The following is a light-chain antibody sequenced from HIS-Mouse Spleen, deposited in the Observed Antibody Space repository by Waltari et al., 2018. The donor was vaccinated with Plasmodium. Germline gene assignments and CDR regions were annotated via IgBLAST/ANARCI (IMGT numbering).Light chain of an antibody. Sequence: SYELTQPPSVSVSPGQTARITCPGDACPKKYAYWYQQKSGQAPVLVIYEDSKRPSGIPERFSGSSSGTMATLTISGAQVEDEADYYGYSTDSSGNHRVFGGGTKLTVL. CDR1: ACPKKY. CDR3: YSTDSSGNHRV. V-gene: IGLV3-10*01. CDR2: EDS. J-gene: IGLJ3*02.